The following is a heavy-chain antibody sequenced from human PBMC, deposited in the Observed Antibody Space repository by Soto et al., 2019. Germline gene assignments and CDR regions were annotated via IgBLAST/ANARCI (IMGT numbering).Heavy chain of an antibody. CDR2: ISAYNGNT. D-gene: IGHD3-9*01. J-gene: IGHJ4*02. V-gene: IGHV1-18*01. Sequence: ASVKVSCKASGYTFTIYGISWVRQAPGQGLEWMGWISAYNGNTNYAQKLQGRVTMTTDTSTSTAYMELRSLRSDDTAVYYCARADMSNYDILTGYYKSHFDYWGQGTLVTVSS. CDR3: ARADMSNYDILTGYYKSHFDY. CDR1: GYTFTIYG.